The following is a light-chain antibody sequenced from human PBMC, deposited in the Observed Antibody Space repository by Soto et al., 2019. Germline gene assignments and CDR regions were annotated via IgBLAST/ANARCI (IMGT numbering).Light chain of an antibody. CDR3: QQYNSYPWT. CDR1: QTMSYW. CDR2: DGS. V-gene: IGKV1-5*01. J-gene: IGKJ1*01. Sequence: DIQMTQSPSTLSASVGDRVTITCRASQTMSYWLAWYQRKPGKAPKLLIYDGSSWEGGVPSRFSGSGSGTEFTLTISSMHADDFVTFYCQQYNSYPWTFGQGTTVEIK.